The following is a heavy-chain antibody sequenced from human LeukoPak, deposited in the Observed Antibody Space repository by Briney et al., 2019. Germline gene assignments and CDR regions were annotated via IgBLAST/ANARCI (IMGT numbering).Heavy chain of an antibody. D-gene: IGHD4-17*01. CDR1: GYTFSGYY. Sequence: ASVKVSCKTSGYTFSGYYIHWVRQTPGQGLQWMGWINPHSGYTKYSQQFQGRVTLTRDTSISTAYLELRTLKSDDTAFYYCARAEISVTTGDLDLWGQGTLVAVSS. J-gene: IGHJ5*02. CDR3: ARAEISVTTGDLDL. V-gene: IGHV1-2*02. CDR2: INPHSGYT.